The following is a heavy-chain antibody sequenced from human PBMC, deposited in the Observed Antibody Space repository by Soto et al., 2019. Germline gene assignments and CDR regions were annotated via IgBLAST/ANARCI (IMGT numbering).Heavy chain of an antibody. CDR3: ARDPGYYYDSSGYPTYYGMDV. J-gene: IGHJ6*02. V-gene: IGHV4-61*01. CDR2: IYYSGST. Sequence: QVQLQESGPGLVKPSETLSLTCTVSGGSVSSGSYYWSWIRQPPGKGLEWIGYIYYSGSTNYNPSLKSRVTISVHTSKNQFSLKLSSVTAADTAVYYCARDPGYYYDSSGYPTYYGMDVWGQGTTVTVSS. CDR1: GGSVSSGSYY. D-gene: IGHD3-22*01.